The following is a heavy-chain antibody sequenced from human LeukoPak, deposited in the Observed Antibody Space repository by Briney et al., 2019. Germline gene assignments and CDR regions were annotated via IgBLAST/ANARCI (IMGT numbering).Heavy chain of an antibody. CDR1: GGSVSSGSYY. J-gene: IGHJ4*02. Sequence: SETLSLTCTVSGGSVSSGSYYWGWIRQPPGKGLEWVGYIHYSGNTNYNPSLKSRVTMSLDTPKSQFSLRLTSVTAADTAVYYCARWSFAIGPVASFDYRGQGTLVTVSS. CDR2: IHYSGNT. V-gene: IGHV4-61*01. CDR3: ARWSFAIGPVASFDY. D-gene: IGHD2-2*01.